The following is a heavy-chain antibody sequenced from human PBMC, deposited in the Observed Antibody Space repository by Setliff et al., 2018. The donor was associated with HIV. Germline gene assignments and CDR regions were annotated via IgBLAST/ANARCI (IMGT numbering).Heavy chain of an antibody. V-gene: IGHV4-39*02. Sequence: KSSETLSLTCTVSGGSISSSSYYWGWIRQPPGKRLEWLGSIYSSGSTSYNPSLSSRLTISVDTSKSHVSLKLSSVTAADTAVYYCATYADRESNRFDPWGQGILVTVSS. CDR1: GGSISSSSYY. CDR2: IYSSGST. CDR3: ATYADRESNRFDP. D-gene: IGHD3-10*01. J-gene: IGHJ5*02.